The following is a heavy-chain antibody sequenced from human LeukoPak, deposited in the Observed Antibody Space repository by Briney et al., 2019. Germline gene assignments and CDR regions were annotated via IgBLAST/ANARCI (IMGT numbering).Heavy chain of an antibody. D-gene: IGHD2-21*01. CDR1: GFTFSNYG. CDR3: ARSRGIPDAFDM. V-gene: IGHV3-30*03. Sequence: PGGSLRPSCAASGFTFSNYGMHWVRQAPGKGLEWVAIISYDGSNKDYADSVKGRFTISRDNSKNTVYLQMNSLRAEDTAVYYCARSRGIPDAFDMWGLGTMVTVSS. J-gene: IGHJ3*02. CDR2: ISYDGSNK.